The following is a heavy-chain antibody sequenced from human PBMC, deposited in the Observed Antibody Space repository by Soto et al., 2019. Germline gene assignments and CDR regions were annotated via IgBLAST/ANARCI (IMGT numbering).Heavy chain of an antibody. D-gene: IGHD3-22*01. CDR1: GFTFSSYA. V-gene: IGHV3-23*01. CDR3: AKSGIMIVVANSHLDY. J-gene: IGHJ4*02. Sequence: PGGSLRLSCAASGFTFSSYAMSWVRQAPGKGLEWVSAISGSGGSTYYADSVKGRFTISRGNSKNTLYLQMNSLRAEDTAVYYCAKSGIMIVVANSHLDYWGQGTLVTVSS. CDR2: ISGSGGST.